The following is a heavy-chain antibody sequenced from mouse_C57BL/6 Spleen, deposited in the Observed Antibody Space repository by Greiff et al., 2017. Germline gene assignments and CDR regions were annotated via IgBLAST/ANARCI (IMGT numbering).Heavy chain of an antibody. CDR2: IYPRDGST. J-gene: IGHJ2*01. CDR3: ASTFITTVVAFYYFDY. Sequence: QVQLQQSDAELVKPGASVKISCKASGYTFTDHTIHWMKQRPEQGLEWIGYIYPRDGSTKYNEKFKGKATLTADKSSSTAYMQLTSLTSEDSAVYFCASTFITTVVAFYYFDYWGQGTTLTVSS. D-gene: IGHD1-1*01. CDR1: GYTFTDHT. V-gene: IGHV1-78*01.